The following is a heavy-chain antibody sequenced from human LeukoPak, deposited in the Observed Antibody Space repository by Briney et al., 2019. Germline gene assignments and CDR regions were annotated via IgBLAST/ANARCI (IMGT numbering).Heavy chain of an antibody. Sequence: GGSLRLSCAASGFTFSNYWMNWVRQAPGKGLEWVANIKRDGSEKYYVDSVKGRFTISRDNAKNLLYPQMNSLRAEDTAVYYCVKTAYGDYGYFDYWGQGTLVTVSS. CDR3: VKTAYGDYGYFDY. CDR2: IKRDGSEK. D-gene: IGHD4-17*01. J-gene: IGHJ4*02. V-gene: IGHV3-7*03. CDR1: GFTFSNYW.